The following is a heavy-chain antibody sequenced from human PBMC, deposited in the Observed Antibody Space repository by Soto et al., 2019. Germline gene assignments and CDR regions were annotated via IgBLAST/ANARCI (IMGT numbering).Heavy chain of an antibody. CDR1: GCSISSGDYY. CDR2: IYYSGST. V-gene: IGHV4-30-4*01. CDR3: XXXXXXXXRLDP. J-gene: IGHJ5*02. Sequence: QVQLQESGPGLVKPSQTLSLTCTVSGCSISSGDYYWRWISQPPGKGLEWIGYIYYSGSTYSNPXXXXXXXXXXXXXXXXXXXXXXXXXXXXXXXXXXXXXXXXXXRLDPWGQGTLVTVSS.